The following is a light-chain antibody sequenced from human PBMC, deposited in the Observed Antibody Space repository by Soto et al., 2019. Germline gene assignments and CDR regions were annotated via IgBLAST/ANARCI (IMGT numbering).Light chain of an antibody. CDR2: GAS. V-gene: IGKV3-20*01. CDR3: QQSYSTPVT. CDR1: QSVSSSY. J-gene: IGKJ1*01. Sequence: EIVFTQSPGTLSLSPRERATLSLKASQSVSSSYLAWYQQKPGQAPRLLIYGASSRATGIPDRFSGSGSGTDFTLTISSLQPEDFATYYCQQSYSTPVTFGQGTKVDIK.